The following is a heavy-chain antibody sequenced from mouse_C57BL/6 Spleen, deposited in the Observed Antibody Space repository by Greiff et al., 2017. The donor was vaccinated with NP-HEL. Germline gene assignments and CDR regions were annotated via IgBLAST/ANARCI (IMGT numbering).Heavy chain of an antibody. CDR3: TDGYLWFAY. V-gene: IGHV1-15*01. J-gene: IGHJ3*01. CDR2: IDPETGGT. D-gene: IGHD2-3*01. Sequence: QVQLKESGAELVRPGASVTLSCKASGYTFTDYEMHWVKQTPVHGLEWIGAIDPETGGTAYNQKFKGKAILTADKSSSTAYMELRSLTSEDSAVYYCTDGYLWFAYWGQGTLVTVSA. CDR1: GYTFTDYE.